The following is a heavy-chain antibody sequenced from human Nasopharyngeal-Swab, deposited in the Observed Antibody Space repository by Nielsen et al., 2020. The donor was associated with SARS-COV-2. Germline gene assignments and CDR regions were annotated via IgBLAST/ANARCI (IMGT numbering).Heavy chain of an antibody. D-gene: IGHD3/OR15-3a*01. J-gene: IGHJ4*02. CDR2: ISGKNGNT. Sequence: ASVKVSCKASGYTFANYGIAWVRQAPGQGPGWMGWISGKNGNTNYAQKVQGRVTLTTDTSTNIAYMELRSLRSDDTAVYYCARDRPSHEYWTSWQSYFDFWGQGTLVTVSS. CDR1: GYTFANYG. CDR3: ARDRPSHEYWTSWQSYFDF. V-gene: IGHV1-18*01.